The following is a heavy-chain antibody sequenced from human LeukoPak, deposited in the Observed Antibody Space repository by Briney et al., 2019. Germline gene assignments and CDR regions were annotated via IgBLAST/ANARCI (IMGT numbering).Heavy chain of an antibody. CDR2: IYYSGST. J-gene: IGHJ5*02. CDR3: ARGRADYDILTGYYPGWFDP. V-gene: IGHV4-59*01. Sequence: SATLSLTCTVSGGSISSYYWSWIRQPPGKGLEWIGYIYYSGSTNYNPSLKSRVTISVDTSKNQFSLKLSSVTAADTAVYYCARGRADYDILTGYYPGWFDPWGQGTLVTVSS. D-gene: IGHD3-9*01. CDR1: GGSISSYY.